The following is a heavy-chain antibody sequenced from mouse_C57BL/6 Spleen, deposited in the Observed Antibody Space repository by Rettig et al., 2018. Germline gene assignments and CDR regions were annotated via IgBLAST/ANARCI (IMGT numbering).Heavy chain of an antibody. CDR3: AREFYYGNFDWYFDV. CDR2: INPNYGTT. D-gene: IGHD2-1*01. J-gene: IGHJ1*03. V-gene: IGHV1-39*01. Sequence: SLEWIGVINPNYGTTSYNQKFKGKATLTVDQSSSTAYMQLNSLTSEDSAVYYCAREFYYGNFDWYFDVWGTGTTVTVSS.